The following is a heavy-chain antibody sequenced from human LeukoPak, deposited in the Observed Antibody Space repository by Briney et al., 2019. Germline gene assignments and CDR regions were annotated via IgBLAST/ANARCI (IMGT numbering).Heavy chain of an antibody. CDR3: ARGGPLAMARWFDP. CDR2: IYYSGST. Sequence: SETLSLTCTVSGVSISSYYWNRIRQPPGKGLEWIGYIYYSGSTDYNPSLKSRVTISVDTSKNQFSLNLNSVTAADTAVYYCARGGPLAMARWFDPWGQGTLVTVSS. CDR1: GVSISSYY. D-gene: IGHD5-18*01. V-gene: IGHV4-59*01. J-gene: IGHJ5*02.